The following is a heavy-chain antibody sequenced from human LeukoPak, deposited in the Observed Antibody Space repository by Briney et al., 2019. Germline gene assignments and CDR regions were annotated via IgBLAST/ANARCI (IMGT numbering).Heavy chain of an antibody. Sequence: SETLSLTCTVSGGSLSSGTYYWAWIRQPPGRGLEWIGTIYHSGSTYYNPSLKSRVTMSVDTSKNQFSLKLSSVTAADTAVYYCAGVIVATPRVGGYFDYWGQGTLVTVSS. CDR3: AGVIVATPRVGGYFDY. V-gene: IGHV4-39*07. J-gene: IGHJ4*02. D-gene: IGHD5-12*01. CDR1: GGSLSSGTYY. CDR2: IYHSGST.